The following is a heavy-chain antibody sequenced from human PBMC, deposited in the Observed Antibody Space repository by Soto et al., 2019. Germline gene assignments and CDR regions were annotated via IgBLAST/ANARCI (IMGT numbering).Heavy chain of an antibody. D-gene: IGHD3-16*02. CDR2: IYNSGST. Sequence: SETLSLTCTVSGGSISSYYWSWIRQPPGKGLEWIGYIYNSGSTNYNPSLKSRVTISVDTSKNQFSLKLYSVTTADTAVYYCGQTLLGASSLDFGYGGKEPLVTVS. CDR1: GGSISSYY. J-gene: IGHJ4*02. V-gene: IGHV4-59*01. CDR3: GQTLLGASSLDFGY.